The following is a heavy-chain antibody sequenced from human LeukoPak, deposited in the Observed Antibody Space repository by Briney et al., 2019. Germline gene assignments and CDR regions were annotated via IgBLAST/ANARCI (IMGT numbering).Heavy chain of an antibody. Sequence: PGGSLTLSCAASGFTLSSYAMSWVRQAPGKGLEWVSAISGSGGSTYYADSVKGRFTISRDNSKSTLYLQMNSLRAEDTAVYYCAKGRGRKWLLLPGFDYWGQGTLVTVSS. D-gene: IGHD3-22*01. J-gene: IGHJ4*02. CDR2: ISGSGGST. CDR1: GFTLSSYA. CDR3: AKGRGRKWLLLPGFDY. V-gene: IGHV3-23*01.